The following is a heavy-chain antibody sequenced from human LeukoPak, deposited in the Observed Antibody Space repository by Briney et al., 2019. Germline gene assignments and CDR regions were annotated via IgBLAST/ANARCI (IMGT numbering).Heavy chain of an antibody. CDR2: ISSSGSTI. V-gene: IGHV3-11*01. CDR3: ARGGGSYPRGFDP. D-gene: IGHD1-26*01. J-gene: IGHJ5*02. Sequence: GGSLRLSCAASGFTFDDYAMHWVRQAPGKGLEWVSYISSSGSTIYYADSVKGRFTISRDNAKNSLYLQMNSLRAEDTAVYYCARGGGSYPRGFDPWGQGTLVTVSS. CDR1: GFTFDDYA.